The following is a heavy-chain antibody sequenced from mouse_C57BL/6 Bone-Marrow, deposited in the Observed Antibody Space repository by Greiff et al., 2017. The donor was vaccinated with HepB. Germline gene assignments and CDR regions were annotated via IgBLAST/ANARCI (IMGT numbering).Heavy chain of an antibody. CDR1: GYTFTSYW. V-gene: IGHV1-69*01. CDR3: ARWNYYGSSPYYYAMDY. D-gene: IGHD1-1*01. Sequence: QVQLQQPGAELVMPGASVKLSCKASGYTFTSYWMHWVKQRPGQGLEWIGEIDPSDSYTNYNQKFKGKSTLTVDKSSSTAYMQLSSLTSEDSAVYYCARWNYYGSSPYYYAMDYWGQGTSVTVSS. CDR2: IDPSDSYT. J-gene: IGHJ4*01.